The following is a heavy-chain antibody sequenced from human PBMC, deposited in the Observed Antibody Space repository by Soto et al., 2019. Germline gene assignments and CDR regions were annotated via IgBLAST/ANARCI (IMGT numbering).Heavy chain of an antibody. CDR2: ISAYNGNT. D-gene: IGHD3-10*01. CDR1: GYTFTSYG. CDR3: ARVEGSGYLDY. V-gene: IGHV1-18*04. J-gene: IGHJ4*02. Sequence: QVQLVQSGAEVKQPGASVTVSCTASGYTFTSYGISWVRQAPGQRLEWMGWISAYNGNTNYAQKLQGRVTMTTDTSTSTADMELRSLRSDDTAVYYCARVEGSGYLDYWGQGTLVTVSS.